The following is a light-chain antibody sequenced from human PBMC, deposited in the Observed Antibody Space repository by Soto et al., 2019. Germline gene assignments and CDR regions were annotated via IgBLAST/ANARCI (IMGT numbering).Light chain of an antibody. CDR2: GNS. J-gene: IGLJ2*01. CDR3: QSYDSSLSVVV. V-gene: IGLV1-40*01. Sequence: QAVVTQPPSVSGAPGQRVTISCTGSSSNIGAGYVVHWYQQLPGTAPKLLIYGNSNRPSGVPDRFSGSKSGTSASLAITGLQAEDEADYYCQSYDSSLSVVVFGGGTKLTVL. CDR1: SSNIGAGYV.